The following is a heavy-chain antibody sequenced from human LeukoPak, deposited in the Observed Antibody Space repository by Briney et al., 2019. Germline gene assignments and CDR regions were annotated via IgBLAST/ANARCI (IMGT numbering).Heavy chain of an antibody. CDR2: ISSSSSYI. D-gene: IGHD1-26*01. CDR3: ARAIVGASRSGAAAFDI. J-gene: IGHJ3*02. Sequence: PGGSLRLSCAASGFTFSSYSMNWVRQAPGKGLEWVSSISSSSSYIYYADSVKGRFTISRDNAKNSLYLQMNSLRAEDTAVYYCARAIVGASRSGAAAFDIWGQGTMVTVSS. CDR1: GFTFSSYS. V-gene: IGHV3-21*01.